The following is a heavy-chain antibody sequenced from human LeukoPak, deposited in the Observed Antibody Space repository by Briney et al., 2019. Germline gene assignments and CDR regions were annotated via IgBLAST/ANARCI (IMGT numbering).Heavy chain of an antibody. D-gene: IGHD3-10*02. CDR3: AELGITMIGGV. CDR2: ISSSGSTI. Sequence: PGRSLRPSRAASALTFSSYEMNSVRQAPGEGLEWVSYISSSGSTIYYADSVKGRFTISRDNAKNSLYLQMNSLRAEDTAVYYCAELGITMIGGVWGKGTTVTISS. CDR1: ALTFSSYE. J-gene: IGHJ6*04. V-gene: IGHV3-48*03.